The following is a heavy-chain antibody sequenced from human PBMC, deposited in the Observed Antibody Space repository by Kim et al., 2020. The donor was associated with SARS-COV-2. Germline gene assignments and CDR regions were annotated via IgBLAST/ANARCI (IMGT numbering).Heavy chain of an antibody. V-gene: IGHV4-34*01. Sequence: NASLQSRVIISVDTSKNQFSLKLNSVTAADTAVYYCVCQCDSARCKHGFDAWGQGTLVTVSS. CDR3: VCQCDSARCKHGFDA. J-gene: IGHJ4*02. D-gene: IGHD3-22*01.